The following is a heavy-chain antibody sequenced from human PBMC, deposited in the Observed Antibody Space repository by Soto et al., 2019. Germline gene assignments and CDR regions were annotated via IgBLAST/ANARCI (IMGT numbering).Heavy chain of an antibody. CDR1: GGAFSGYY. V-gene: IGHV4-34*01. D-gene: IGHD3-3*01. CDR2: INHSGST. J-gene: IGHJ6*02. Sequence: SETLSLTCAVYGGAFSGYYWSWIRQPPGKGLEWIGEINHSGSTNYNPSLKSRVTISVDTSKNQFSLKLSSVTAADTAVYYCARGYITIFGVVKSSYYYGMDVWGQGTTVTV. CDR3: ARGYITIFGVVKSSYYYGMDV.